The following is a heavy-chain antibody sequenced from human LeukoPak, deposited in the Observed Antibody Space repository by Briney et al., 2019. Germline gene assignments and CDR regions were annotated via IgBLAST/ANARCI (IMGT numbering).Heavy chain of an antibody. Sequence: GGSLRLSCAASGFTFSSYAMSWARQAPGKGLEWVSAISGSGASTYYADSVKGRLTISRDNSKNTLYVQMNSLRAEDTAVYYCAKSQFGGVFDGFDIWGQGTMVTVSS. V-gene: IGHV3-23*01. CDR3: AKSQFGGVFDGFDI. J-gene: IGHJ3*02. CDR1: GFTFSSYA. CDR2: ISGSGAST. D-gene: IGHD3-16*01.